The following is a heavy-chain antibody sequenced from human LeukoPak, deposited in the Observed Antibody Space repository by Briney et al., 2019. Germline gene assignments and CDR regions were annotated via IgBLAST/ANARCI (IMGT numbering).Heavy chain of an antibody. CDR2: INQDGSEM. Sequence: GGSLRLSCAASGFTFNSYWMSWVRQAPGKGLEWVANINQDGSEMYYVDSLKGRFTISRDNAKNSVYLQMSSLRAEDTAVYYCARDRVWTVLYWGQGTLVTVSS. CDR1: GFTFNSYW. J-gene: IGHJ4*02. CDR3: ARDRVWTVLY. V-gene: IGHV3-7*01. D-gene: IGHD6-13*01.